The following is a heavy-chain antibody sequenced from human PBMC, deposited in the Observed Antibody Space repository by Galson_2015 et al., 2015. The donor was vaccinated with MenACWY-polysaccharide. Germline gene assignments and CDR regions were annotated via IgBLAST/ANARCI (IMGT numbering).Heavy chain of an antibody. Sequence: LSLTCTVSGGSVASGTYYWGWLRQSPGKGLEWIGYMSYSGSANYNPSLRSRVTISIDTSKNQFSLRLTSVTAADTAMYYCAREPTYNRSFGWFDPWGQGTLVTVSS. J-gene: IGHJ5*02. CDR1: GGSVASGTYY. CDR3: AREPTYNRSFGWFDP. V-gene: IGHV4-61*01. D-gene: IGHD2/OR15-2a*01. CDR2: MSYSGSA.